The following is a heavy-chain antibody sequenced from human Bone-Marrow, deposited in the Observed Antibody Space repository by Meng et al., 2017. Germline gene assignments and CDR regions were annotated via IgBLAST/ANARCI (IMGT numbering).Heavy chain of an antibody. CDR3: AGVGGKRVGFGFD. CDR2: IYSGGST. CDR1: GCTVSSSY. J-gene: IGHJ4*02. Sequence: ESLKISCASSGCTVSSSYMSWVRQAPGKGLEWVSVIYSGGSTYYADSVKGRFTITRDNAKNTLYLQMNSLSTEATAVYYRAGVGGKRVGFGFDWGQGTLVTVSS. V-gene: IGHV3-53*01. D-gene: IGHD1-26*01.